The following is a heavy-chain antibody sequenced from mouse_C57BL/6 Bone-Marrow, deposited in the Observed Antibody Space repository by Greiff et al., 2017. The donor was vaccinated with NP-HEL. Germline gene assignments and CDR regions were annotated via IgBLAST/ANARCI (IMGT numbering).Heavy chain of an antibody. Sequence: EVKLQQSGPELVKPGASVKISCKASGYTFTDYYMNWVKQSHGKSLEWIGDINPNNGGTSYNQKFKGKATLTVDKSSSTAYMELRSLTSEDSAVYYCAREGGSNPYAMDYWGQGTSVTVSS. V-gene: IGHV1-26*01. D-gene: IGHD1-1*01. CDR3: AREGGSNPYAMDY. J-gene: IGHJ4*01. CDR2: INPNNGGT. CDR1: GYTFTDYY.